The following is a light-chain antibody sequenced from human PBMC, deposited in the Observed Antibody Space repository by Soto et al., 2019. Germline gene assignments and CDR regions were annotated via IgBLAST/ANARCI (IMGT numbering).Light chain of an antibody. CDR3: SLYTSENTYV. CDR2: GDN. V-gene: IGLV1-44*01. CDR1: SSNIGSHP. Sequence: QSVLTQPPSASGTPGQRVTISCSGSSSNIGSHPVNWYQQLPGTAPKLLLYGDNQRPSGVPDRFSASKSGTSASLAISGLQAADEADYYCSLYTSENTYVFGTGTKLTVL. J-gene: IGLJ1*01.